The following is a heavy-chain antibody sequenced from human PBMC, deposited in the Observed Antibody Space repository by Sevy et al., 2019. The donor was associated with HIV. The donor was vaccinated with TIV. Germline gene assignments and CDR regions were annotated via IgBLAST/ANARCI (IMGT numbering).Heavy chain of an antibody. V-gene: IGHV4-59*08. CDR2: IYYNGHI. J-gene: IGHJ4*02. CDR1: GGSITSLY. CDR3: AGGNAWGRGYS. D-gene: IGHD1-26*01. Sequence: GSLRLSCTVSGGSITSLYWNWIRQPPGKGLEWIANIYYNGHINYNPSLKSRVTLSLDTSKNQFSLRLGSVTAADTAMYYCAGGNAWGRGYSWGQGTLVTVSS.